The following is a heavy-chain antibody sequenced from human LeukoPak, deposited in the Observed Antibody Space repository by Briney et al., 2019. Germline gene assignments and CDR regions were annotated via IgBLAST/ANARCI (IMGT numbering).Heavy chain of an antibody. CDR1: GFTFTNYA. V-gene: IGHV3-23*01. CDR2: IRGSGGTT. CDR3: AKDLGTSQDLDY. Sequence: PGGSLRLSCVASGFTFTNYAMSWVRQAPGKGLEWVSYIRGSGGTTHYADSVKGRFTISRDNSKNTVYLQMNSLRAEDTAVYYCAKDLGTSQDLDYWGQGTLVTVSS. J-gene: IGHJ4*02.